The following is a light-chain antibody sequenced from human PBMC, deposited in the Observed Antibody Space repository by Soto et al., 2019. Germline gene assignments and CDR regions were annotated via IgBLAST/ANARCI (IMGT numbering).Light chain of an antibody. V-gene: IGLV2-14*03. CDR3: SSYTSVNLYV. CDR1: RSDVGGYEH. Sequence: PGQSISISCTGTRSDVGGYEHVSWYQQHPGKVPRLIIFDVSSRPSGVSHRFSGSKSGDTASLTISGLQAEDEADYYCSSYTSVNLYVFGTGTKVTVL. CDR2: DVS. J-gene: IGLJ1*01.